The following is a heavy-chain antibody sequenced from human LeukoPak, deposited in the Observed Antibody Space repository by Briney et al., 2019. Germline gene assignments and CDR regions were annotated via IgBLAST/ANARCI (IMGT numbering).Heavy chain of an antibody. CDR2: ISYDGSNK. J-gene: IGHJ3*02. Sequence: GRSLRLSCAASGFTFSSYCMHWVRQAPGKGLEWVAVISYDGSNKYYADSVKGRFTISRDNSKNTLYLQMNSLRAEDTAVYYCATSGRIKRDAFDIWGQGTMVTVSS. CDR3: ATSGRIKRDAFDI. D-gene: IGHD1-26*01. CDR1: GFTFSSYC. V-gene: IGHV3-30*03.